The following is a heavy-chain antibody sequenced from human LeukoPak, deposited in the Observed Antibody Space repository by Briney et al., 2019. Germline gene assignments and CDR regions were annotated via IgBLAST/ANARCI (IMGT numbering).Heavy chain of an antibody. J-gene: IGHJ4*02. CDR1: GFNFGGFS. CDR3: ARSRWLDAFDY. CDR2: MNEYGGDI. V-gene: IGHV3-7*01. Sequence: PGGSLRLSCAASGFNFGGFSMSWVRQAPGKGLEWVTHMNEYGGDIFYVDSVKDRFTISRDNAKNLLYLQMNSLRADDTAVYYCARSRWLDAFDYWGQGTLVTVSS. D-gene: IGHD6-19*01.